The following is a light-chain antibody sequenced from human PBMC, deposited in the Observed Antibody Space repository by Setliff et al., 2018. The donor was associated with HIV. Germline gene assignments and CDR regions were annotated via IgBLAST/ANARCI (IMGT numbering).Light chain of an antibody. Sequence: QSVLTQPASVSGSPGQSITISCTGTNSDVGGYNHVSWYQHHPGKAPKLIIFEVSKRPSGVSHRFSASKSGNTASLTISGLQAEDEADYYCCSYAGSTTYVFGTGTKVTVL. V-gene: IGLV2-23*02. CDR1: NSDVGGYNH. CDR3: CSYAGSTTYV. CDR2: EVS. J-gene: IGLJ1*01.